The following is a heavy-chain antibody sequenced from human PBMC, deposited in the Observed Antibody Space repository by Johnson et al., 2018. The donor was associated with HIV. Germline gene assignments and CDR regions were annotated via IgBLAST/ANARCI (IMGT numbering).Heavy chain of an antibody. CDR2: IWYDGSNK. CDR3: ARDSLAHDAFDI. Sequence: QVQLVESGGGVVQPGRSLRLSCAASRFSFSNYGMHWVRQAPGKGLEWVAVIWYDGSNKYYADSVKGRFTISRDNSKNTLYLQMNSLRAEDTAVYYCARDSLAHDAFDIWGQGTMVTVSS. V-gene: IGHV3-30*19. J-gene: IGHJ3*02. CDR1: RFSFSNYG.